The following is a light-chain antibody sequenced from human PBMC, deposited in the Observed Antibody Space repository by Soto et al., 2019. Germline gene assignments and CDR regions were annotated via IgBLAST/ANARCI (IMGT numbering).Light chain of an antibody. CDR1: QSISDY. J-gene: IGKJ1*01. CDR3: QQYYTYWHM. CDR2: DAS. V-gene: IGKV1-5*01. Sequence: DIQMTQPPSTLSASVGDRGIITCRASQSISDYLAWYQQKPGKAPKLLIYDASNLESGVPSTFSGSGSGTEFTLTISSPQPDDFGTYYWQQYYTYWHMFGQGTKVDIK.